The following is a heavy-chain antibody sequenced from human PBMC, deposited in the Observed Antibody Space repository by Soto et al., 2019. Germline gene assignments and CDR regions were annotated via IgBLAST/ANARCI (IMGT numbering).Heavy chain of an antibody. CDR1: GXTFSNAW. V-gene: IGHV3-15*01. Sequence: GSLRLSCAASGXTFSNAWMSWVRQAPGKGLEWVGRIKSKTDGGKTDYAAPVKGRFTISRDYSKNTLYLQMKRLKTEDTAVYYCTTAHSYGANDIWGQGTMLTVS. CDR2: IKSKTDGGKT. J-gene: IGHJ3*02. D-gene: IGHD5-18*01. CDR3: TTAHSYGANDI.